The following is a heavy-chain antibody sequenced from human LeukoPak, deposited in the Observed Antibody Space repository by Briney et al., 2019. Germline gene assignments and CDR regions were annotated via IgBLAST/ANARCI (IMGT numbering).Heavy chain of an antibody. CDR2: INPSGGST. V-gene: IGHV1-46*01. J-gene: IGHJ4*02. CDR1: GYTFTSYY. Sequence: ASVKVSCKASGYTFTSYYMHWVRRAPGQGLEWMGIINPSGGSTSYAQKFQGRVTMTRDTSTSTVYMELSSLRSEDTAVYYCARDRPRGGYYDSSGYDYWGQGTLVTVSS. CDR3: ARDRPRGGYYDSSGYDY. D-gene: IGHD3-22*01.